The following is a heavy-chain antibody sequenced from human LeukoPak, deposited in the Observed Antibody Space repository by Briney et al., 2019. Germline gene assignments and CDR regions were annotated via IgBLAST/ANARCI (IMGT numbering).Heavy chain of an antibody. J-gene: IGHJ3*02. CDR3: ARDGLNDILANDAFDI. Sequence: PGGSLRLSCAASGFTVSSNYMSWVRQAPGKGLEWVSVIYSGGSTYYADSMKGRFTISRDNSKNTLYLQMNSLRAEDTAVYYCARDGLNDILANDAFDIWGQGTMVTVSS. V-gene: IGHV3-66*01. CDR2: IYSGGST. D-gene: IGHD3-9*01. CDR1: GFTVSSNY.